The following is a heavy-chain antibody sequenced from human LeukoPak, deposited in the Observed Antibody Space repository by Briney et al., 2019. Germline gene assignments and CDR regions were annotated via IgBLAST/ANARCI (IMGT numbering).Heavy chain of an antibody. CDR2: INHSRST. CDR1: GGSFSDYY. Sequence: PSETLSLTCAVYGGSFSDYYWSWIRQTPGKGLEWIGEINHSRSTKYNPSLKSRVTISVDTSKNQFSLKLSSVTAADTAVYYCARDGYSGNDGLWGQGTLVTVSS. D-gene: IGHD5-12*01. V-gene: IGHV4-34*01. J-gene: IGHJ4*02. CDR3: ARDGYSGNDGL.